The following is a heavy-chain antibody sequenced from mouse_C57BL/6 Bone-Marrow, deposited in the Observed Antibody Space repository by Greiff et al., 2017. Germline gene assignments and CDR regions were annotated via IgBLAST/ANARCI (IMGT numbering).Heavy chain of an antibody. CDR3: ARMGYGSTSYAMDY. V-gene: IGHV1-39*01. Sequence: EVKVVESGPELVKPGASVKISCKASGYSFTDYNMNWVKQSNGKSLEWIGVINPNYGTTSYNQKFKGKATLTVDQSSSTAYMQLNSLTSEDSAVYYCARMGYGSTSYAMDYWGQGTSVTVSS. CDR2: INPNYGTT. CDR1: GYSFTDYN. J-gene: IGHJ4*01. D-gene: IGHD1-1*01.